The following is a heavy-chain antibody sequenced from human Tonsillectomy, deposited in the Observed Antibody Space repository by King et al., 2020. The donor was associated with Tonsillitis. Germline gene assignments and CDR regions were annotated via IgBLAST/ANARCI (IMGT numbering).Heavy chain of an antibody. V-gene: IGHV3-11*01. J-gene: IGHJ3*02. CDR3: ARGNVVEGIATTRGFDN. CDR2: ISSSGSTM. Sequence: VQLVESGGGLVKPGRSLRLSCAASGFTFSDYYMTWIRQAPGKGLEWVSYISSSGSTMYYADSVKGRFTISRDNAKNSLYLQMNSLRAEDTAVYYCARGNVVEGIATTRGFDNWGPGTMVTVSS. D-gene: IGHD2-15*01. CDR1: GFTFSDYY.